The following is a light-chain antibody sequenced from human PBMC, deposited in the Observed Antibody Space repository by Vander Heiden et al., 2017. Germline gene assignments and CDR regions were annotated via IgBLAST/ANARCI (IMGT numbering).Light chain of an antibody. Sequence: QSVLTQPPSASGPPGQRVTISCSGSSSHIGSHPVNWHQPLPVTAPTLLIYSNNHRDSGVPDRFSGSKSGTSASLAISGLQSEDEADYYCAAGDDSLNGWVFGGGTKLTVL. CDR3: AAGDDSLNGWV. CDR1: SSHIGSHP. CDR2: SNN. J-gene: IGLJ3*02. V-gene: IGLV1-44*01.